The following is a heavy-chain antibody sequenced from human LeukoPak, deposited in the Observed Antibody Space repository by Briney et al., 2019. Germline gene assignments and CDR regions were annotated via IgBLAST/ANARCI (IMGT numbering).Heavy chain of an antibody. CDR1: GFTFSSYS. Sequence: PGGSLRLSCAASGFTFSSYSMSWVRQAPGKGLEWVANIKRDGSETYYVDSVKGRFTISRDNAKKSLYLQMNSLRAEDTAVFYCASFNFGSGSHDHWGQGTLVTVSS. CDR3: ASFNFGSGSHDH. J-gene: IGHJ4*02. D-gene: IGHD3-10*01. CDR2: IKRDGSET. V-gene: IGHV3-7*02.